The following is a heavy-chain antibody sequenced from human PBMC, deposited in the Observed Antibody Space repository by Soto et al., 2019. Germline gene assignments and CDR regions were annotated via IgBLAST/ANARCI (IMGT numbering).Heavy chain of an antibody. J-gene: IGHJ2*01. CDR1: GFTSIGHS. CDR2: ISSSSSTI. Sequence: VGSMRLSWTVSGFTSIGHSWHCVSQDPRTGLEWVSYISSSSSTIYYADSVKGRFTISRDNAKNSLYLQMNSLRDEDTAVYYCFFFFQEEEGIRDL. CDR3: FFFFQEEEGIRDL. V-gene: IGHV3-48*02. D-gene: IGHD3-3*01.